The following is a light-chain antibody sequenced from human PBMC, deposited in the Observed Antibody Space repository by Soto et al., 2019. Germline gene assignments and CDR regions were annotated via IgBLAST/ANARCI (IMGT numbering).Light chain of an antibody. V-gene: IGKV3-15*01. J-gene: IGKJ1*01. CDR3: QQYYNWPWT. CDR2: DAS. Sequence: EIVVTQSPATLSLSPGERATLSCRASQGVLTNSAWYQQNPGQAPRLLLFDASSRASGIPARFSGSGSETEFTLTIDSLQSEDFAIYYCQQYYNWPWTFGQGTKVEIK. CDR1: QGVLTN.